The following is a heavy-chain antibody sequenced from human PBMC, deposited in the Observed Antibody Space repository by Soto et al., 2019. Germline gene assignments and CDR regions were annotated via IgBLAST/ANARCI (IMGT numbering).Heavy chain of an antibody. CDR2: IIPIFGTA. J-gene: IGHJ5*02. CDR3: ARVEFGVRGVIIAMNWFDP. V-gene: IGHV1-69*13. D-gene: IGHD3-10*01. CDR1: GGTFSSYA. Sequence: SVKVSCKASGGTFSSYAISWVRQAPGQGLDWMGGIIPIFGTANYAQKFQGRVTITADESTSTAYMELSSLRSEDTAVYYCARVEFGVRGVIIAMNWFDPWGQGTLVTVSS.